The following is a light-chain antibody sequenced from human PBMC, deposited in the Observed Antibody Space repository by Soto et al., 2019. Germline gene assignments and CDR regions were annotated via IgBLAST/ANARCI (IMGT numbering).Light chain of an antibody. CDR3: QQPNSFPRT. Sequence: DIQMTQSPSSVSASVGDRVTITCRASQAISTWLAWYQQNPGKAPKLLIYSASNLQSGVPSRFSGSGSGTDFTLTISSLQPEDFAAYYCQQPNSFPRTFGQGTKVEIK. V-gene: IGKV1D-12*01. CDR1: QAISTW. CDR2: SAS. J-gene: IGKJ1*01.